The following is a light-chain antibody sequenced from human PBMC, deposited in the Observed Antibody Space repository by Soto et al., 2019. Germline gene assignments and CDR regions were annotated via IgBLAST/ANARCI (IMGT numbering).Light chain of an antibody. CDR1: QSVNSNS. J-gene: IGKJ2*01. CDR3: QQYDTSPQVMYT. CDR2: GAS. Sequence: EILLTQSPATLSLSPGERATLSCRASQSVNSNSLAWYQQKPGQAPRLLIYGASSRATGISDRFSGSGSGADFTLTISRLEPADFAVYYCQQYDTSPQVMYTFGQGTKLEIK. V-gene: IGKV3-20*01.